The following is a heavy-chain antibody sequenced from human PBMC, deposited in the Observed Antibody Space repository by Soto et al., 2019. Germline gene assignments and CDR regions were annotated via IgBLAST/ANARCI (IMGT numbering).Heavy chain of an antibody. D-gene: IGHD5-12*01. CDR1: GYTFTSYD. V-gene: IGHV1-8*01. CDR2: MNPNSGNT. J-gene: IGHJ6*02. CDR3: ARGKEDIVATTVLGYGMDV. Sequence: QVQLVQSGAEVKKPGASAKVSCKASGYTFTSYDINWVRQATGQGLEWMGWMNPNSGNTGYAQKFQGRVTMTRNTSISTAYMELSSLRSEDTAVYYCARGKEDIVATTVLGYGMDVWGQGTTVTVSS.